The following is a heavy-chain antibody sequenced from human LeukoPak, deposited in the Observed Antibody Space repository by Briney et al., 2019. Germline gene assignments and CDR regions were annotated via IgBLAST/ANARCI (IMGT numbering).Heavy chain of an antibody. J-gene: IGHJ6*02. CDR1: GGSISSYY. CDR3: ARDGPRSYSSSWYGYYYGMDV. V-gene: IGHV4-59*01. CDR2: IYYSGST. D-gene: IGHD6-13*01. Sequence: PSETLFLTCTVSGGSISSYYWSWIRQPPGKGLEWIGYIYYSGSTNYNPSLKSRVTISVDTSKNQFSLKLSSVTAADTAVYYCARDGPRSYSSSWYGYYYGMDVWGQGTTVTVSS.